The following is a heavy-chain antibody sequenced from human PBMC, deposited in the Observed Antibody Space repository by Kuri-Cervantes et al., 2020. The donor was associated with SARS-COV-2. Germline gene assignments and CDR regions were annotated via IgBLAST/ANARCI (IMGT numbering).Heavy chain of an antibody. J-gene: IGHJ4*01. CDR2: ISGSGGST. V-gene: IGHV3-23*01. CDR1: GFTSSSYA. Sequence: GGSLRPSCAASGFTSSSYAMSWARQAPGKGLEWVSAISGSGGSTYYADSVKGRFTISRGNAKNSLYLQKNSLRAEDTAVYYCARDLYYDSSGYYWGQGTMVTVSS. D-gene: IGHD3-22*01. CDR3: ARDLYYDSSGYY.